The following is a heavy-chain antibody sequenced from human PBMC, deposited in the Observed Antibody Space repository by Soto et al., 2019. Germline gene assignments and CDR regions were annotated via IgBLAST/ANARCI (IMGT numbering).Heavy chain of an antibody. Sequence: SETLSLTCAVYGGSFSGYYWSWIRQPPGKGLEWIGEINHSGSTNYNPSLKSRVTISADTSKNQFSLKLSSVTAADTAVYYCARGRPGYDFWSGYPYYFDYWGQGTLVTVS. J-gene: IGHJ4*02. V-gene: IGHV4-34*01. D-gene: IGHD3-3*01. CDR3: ARGRPGYDFWSGYPYYFDY. CDR2: INHSGST. CDR1: GGSFSGYY.